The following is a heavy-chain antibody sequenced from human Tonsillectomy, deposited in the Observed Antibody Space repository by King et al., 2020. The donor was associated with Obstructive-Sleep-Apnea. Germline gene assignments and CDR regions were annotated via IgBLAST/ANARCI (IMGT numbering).Heavy chain of an antibody. Sequence: LQLQESGPGLVKPSETLSLTCTVSAGSISSSSYYWGWIRQPPGQGLEWIGSIYYSGTTYYNPSLKSRVTISVDTSRKQFSLKLSSVTAADTAVYYCASLYSSGWYGDYWGQGTLVTVSS. V-gene: IGHV4-39*01. D-gene: IGHD6-19*01. J-gene: IGHJ4*02. CDR3: ASLYSSGWYGDY. CDR1: AGSISSSSYY. CDR2: IYYSGTT.